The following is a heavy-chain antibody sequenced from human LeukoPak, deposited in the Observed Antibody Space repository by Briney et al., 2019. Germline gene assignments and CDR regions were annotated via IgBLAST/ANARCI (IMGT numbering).Heavy chain of an antibody. Sequence: PGGSLRLSCGASGFTFSSYAMRWVRQDPGKGLEWLAVISYDGSNKYYADSVKGRFIISRDDSKNTLSLQLYSLRADETAVFYCSRVVTGTTFSLDFVDNSNWFDPWGQGTLVTVSS. D-gene: IGHD4-11*01. V-gene: IGHV3-30*04. CDR3: SRVVTGTTFSLDFVDNSNWFDP. CDR1: GFTFSSYA. J-gene: IGHJ5*02. CDR2: ISYDGSNK.